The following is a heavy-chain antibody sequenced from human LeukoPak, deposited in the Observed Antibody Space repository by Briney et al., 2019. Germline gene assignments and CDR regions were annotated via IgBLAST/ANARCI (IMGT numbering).Heavy chain of an antibody. CDR3: ARVSEMVDAFDI. CDR1: GGSISSFF. J-gene: IGHJ3*02. Sequence: KPSETPSPTRPGPGGSISSFFWGWIRQPPGEGLGWIGYIYYSGSTNYNPSLKSRVTISVDTSKNQFSLKLSSVTAADTAVYYCARVSEMVDAFDIWGQGTMVTVSS. CDR2: IYYSGST. D-gene: IGHD5-24*01. V-gene: IGHV4-59*01.